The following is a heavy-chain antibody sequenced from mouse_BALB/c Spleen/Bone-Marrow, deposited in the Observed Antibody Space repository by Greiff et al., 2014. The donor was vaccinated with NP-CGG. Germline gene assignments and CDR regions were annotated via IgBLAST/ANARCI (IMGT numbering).Heavy chain of an antibody. Sequence: QVQLTESGAELVRPGSSVKISCKASGYAFSSYWMNWVKQRPGQGLEWIGQIYPGDGDTNYNGKFKGKATLTADKSSSTAYMQLSSLTSEDSAVYFCARVRNWADYWGQGTTLTVSS. V-gene: IGHV1-80*01. D-gene: IGHD4-1*01. CDR2: IYPGDGDT. CDR3: ARVRNWADY. J-gene: IGHJ2*01. CDR1: GYAFSSYW.